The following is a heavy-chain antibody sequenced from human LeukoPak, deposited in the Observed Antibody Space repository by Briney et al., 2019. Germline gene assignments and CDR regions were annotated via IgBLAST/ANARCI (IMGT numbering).Heavy chain of an antibody. J-gene: IGHJ4*02. Sequence: ASVKVSCKASGYTFTGYYMHWVRQAPGQGLEWMGWISAYNGNTNYAQKLQGRVTMTTDTSTSTAYMELRSLRSDDTAVYYCVNEYYDILTGYYKGGDYWGQGTLVTVSS. CDR2: ISAYNGNT. D-gene: IGHD3-9*01. CDR1: GYTFTGYY. V-gene: IGHV1-18*04. CDR3: VNEYYDILTGYYKGGDY.